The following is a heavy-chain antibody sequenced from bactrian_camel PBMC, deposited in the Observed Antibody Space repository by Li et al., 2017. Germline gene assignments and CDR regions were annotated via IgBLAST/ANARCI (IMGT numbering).Heavy chain of an antibody. J-gene: IGHJ4*01. D-gene: IGHD7*01. CDR1: RDTRGYQHI. V-gene: IGHV3S53*01. CDR2: IDRAGST. Sequence: HVQLVESGGGSVEAGGSLRLSCEDTRDTRGYQHIMAWFRQGPGEEREGVAAIDRAGSTSYVDSVKGRFTISRDNAKKTLSLQMNSLRPEDTAVYYCLTWRETGNGPYHVGGQGTQVTVS. CDR3: LTWRETGNGPYHV.